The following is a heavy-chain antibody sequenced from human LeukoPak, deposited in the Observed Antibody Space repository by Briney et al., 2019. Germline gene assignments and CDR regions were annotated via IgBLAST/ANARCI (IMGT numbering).Heavy chain of an antibody. CDR2: IYYSGST. CDR3: ARAFIVEMATSYFDY. Sequence: SETLSLTCTVSGASISSGDYYWSWIRQPPGKGLEWIGYIYYSGSTYYNPSLKSRVTISVDTSKNQFSLKLSSVTAADTAVYYCARAFIVEMATSYFDYWGQGTLVTVSS. J-gene: IGHJ4*02. CDR1: GASISSGDYY. D-gene: IGHD5-24*01. V-gene: IGHV4-30-4*01.